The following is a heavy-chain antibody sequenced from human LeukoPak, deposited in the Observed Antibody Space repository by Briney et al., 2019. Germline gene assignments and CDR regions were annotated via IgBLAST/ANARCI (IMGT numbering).Heavy chain of an antibody. Sequence: SETLSLTCAVDGGSFSGYYLTWIRQPPGKGLEWIGEINHSGGTNYNPSLKSRVTMSVDTSKNQFSLKLSSVTAADTAVYYCARQGNYYGSGTIYWGQGTLVTVSS. CDR3: ARQGNYYGSGTIY. CDR1: GGSFSGYY. CDR2: INHSGGT. J-gene: IGHJ4*02. D-gene: IGHD3-10*01. V-gene: IGHV4-34*01.